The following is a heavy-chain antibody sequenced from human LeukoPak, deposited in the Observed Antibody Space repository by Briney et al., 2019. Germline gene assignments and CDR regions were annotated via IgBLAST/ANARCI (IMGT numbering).Heavy chain of an antibody. Sequence: PSETLSLTCTVSGGSISSYLWSWIRQTPGKGLEWIGDIHYSGSTNYNPSLKSRVTISVDTSKNQFSLKLTSVTAADTAVYYCARQGVSSYQYYFDYWGQGTLVTVSS. D-gene: IGHD3-22*01. CDR3: ARQGVSSYQYYFDY. V-gene: IGHV4-59*08. CDR1: GGSISSYL. J-gene: IGHJ4*02. CDR2: IHYSGST.